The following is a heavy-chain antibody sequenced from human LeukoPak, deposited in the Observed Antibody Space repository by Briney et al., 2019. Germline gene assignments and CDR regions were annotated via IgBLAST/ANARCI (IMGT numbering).Heavy chain of an antibody. V-gene: IGHV1-2*04. D-gene: IGHD3-22*01. CDR1: GYTFTGYY. CDR2: INPNSGGT. J-gene: IGHJ4*02. CDR3: ARGLWPFIVPESSGYYLDY. Sequence: GASVKVSCKASGYTFTGYYMHWVRQAPGQGLEWMGWINPNSGGTNYAQKFQGWVTMTRDTSISTAYMELSRLRSDDTAVYYCARGLWPFIVPESSGYYLDYWGQGTLVTVSS.